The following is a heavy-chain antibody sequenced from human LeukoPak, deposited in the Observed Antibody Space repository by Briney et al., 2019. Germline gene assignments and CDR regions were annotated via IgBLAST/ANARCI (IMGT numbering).Heavy chain of an antibody. CDR1: GFTFSSYW. D-gene: IGHD2-15*01. J-gene: IGHJ4*02. V-gene: IGHV3-7*01. Sequence: GGSLRLSCAASGFTFSSYWRSWVRQAPGEGLEWVANIKQDGSEKYYVDSVKGRFTISRDNAKDSLSLQMNSLRAEDTAVYYCARGGRDFDYWGQGTLVTVSS. CDR2: IKQDGSEK. CDR3: ARGGRDFDY.